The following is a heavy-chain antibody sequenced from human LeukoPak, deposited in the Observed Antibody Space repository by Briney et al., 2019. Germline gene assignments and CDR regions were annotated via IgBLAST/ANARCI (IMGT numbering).Heavy chain of an antibody. Sequence: GGSLRLSCAASGFTFSSYSMNWVRQAPGKGLEWVSSISSSSSYIYYADSVKGRFTISRDNAKNSLYLQMNNLRVEDTAIYYCIKVGKSGNNWGPPSWGQGALVTVS. D-gene: IGHD1-1*01. V-gene: IGHV3-21*04. CDR2: ISSSSSYI. CDR3: IKVGKSGNNWGPPS. J-gene: IGHJ5*02. CDR1: GFTFSSYS.